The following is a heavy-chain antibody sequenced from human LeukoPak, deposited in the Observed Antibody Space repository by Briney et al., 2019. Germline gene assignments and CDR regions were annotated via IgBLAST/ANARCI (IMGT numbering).Heavy chain of an antibody. Sequence: ASVKVSCKASGYTFTNYGITWVRQAPGQGLEWMGWINCYQDSTKYAQNFQGSVTMTIDTSTSTAYMDVRSLRSDDTAIYFFARSDLGTNNAGPFNYWGEGTLVAVSS. D-gene: IGHD1-1*01. CDR3: ARSDLGTNNAGPFNY. J-gene: IGHJ4*02. CDR2: INCYQDST. CDR1: GYTFTNYG. V-gene: IGHV1-18*01.